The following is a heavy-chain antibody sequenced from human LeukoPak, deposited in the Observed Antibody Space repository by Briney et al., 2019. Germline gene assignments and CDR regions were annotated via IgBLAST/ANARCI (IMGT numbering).Heavy chain of an antibody. CDR2: IRRKSGII. J-gene: IGHJ4*02. D-gene: IGHD2-2*01. CDR3: AKDLGARTAAIAY. V-gene: IGHV3-9*01. Sequence: GGSLRLSCVVYGPSFDDYAMHWVRQVSGKGLEWVAGIRRKSGIIGYAESVKGRFTISRDNAKNSLFLQMNSLRAEDTALYYCAKDLGARTAAIAYWGQGTPVAVSS. CDR1: GPSFDDYA.